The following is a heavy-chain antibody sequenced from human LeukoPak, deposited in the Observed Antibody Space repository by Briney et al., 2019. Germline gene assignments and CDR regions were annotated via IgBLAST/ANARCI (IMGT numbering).Heavy chain of an antibody. V-gene: IGHV1-2*02. J-gene: IGHJ3*02. D-gene: IGHD1-20*01. CDR2: INPNSGGT. CDR1: GYTFTGYY. CDR3: ARDESNWNDEDAFDI. Sequence: ASVKVSCKASGYTFTGYYMHWVRQAPGQGLEWMGWINPNSGGTNYAQKFQGRVTMTRDTSISTAYMELSRLRSDDTAVYYCARDESNWNDEDAFDIWGQGTMVTVSS.